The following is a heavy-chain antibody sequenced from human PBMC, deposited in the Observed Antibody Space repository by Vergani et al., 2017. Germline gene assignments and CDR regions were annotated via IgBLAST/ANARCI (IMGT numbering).Heavy chain of an antibody. CDR1: GGSISSYY. CDR2: IYYSGST. Sequence: QVQLQESGPGLVKPSETLSLTCTVSGGSISSYYWSWIRQPPGKGLEWIGYIYYSGSTNYNPSLKSRVTISVDTSKTQFSRKLSSVTAADTAVYYCARDRVAAPDYYYYGMDVWGQGTTVTVSS. V-gene: IGHV4-59*01. D-gene: IGHD2-15*01. J-gene: IGHJ6*02. CDR3: ARDRVAAPDYYYYGMDV.